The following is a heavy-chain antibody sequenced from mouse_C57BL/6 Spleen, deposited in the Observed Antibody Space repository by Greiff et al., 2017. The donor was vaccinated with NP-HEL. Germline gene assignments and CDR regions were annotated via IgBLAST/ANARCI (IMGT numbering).Heavy chain of an antibody. CDR2: IDPSDSET. V-gene: IGHV1-52*01. CDR1: GYTFTSYW. CDR3: ARTPYLSTVVATGAWFAY. Sequence: VQLQQSGAELVRPGSSVKLSCKASGYTFTSYWMHWVKQRPIQGLDWIGNIDPSDSETHYNQKYKDKAKLTLDKSSSPAYMQRSSLTSEDSAVYYCARTPYLSTVVATGAWFAYWGQGTLVTVSA. J-gene: IGHJ3*01. D-gene: IGHD1-1*01.